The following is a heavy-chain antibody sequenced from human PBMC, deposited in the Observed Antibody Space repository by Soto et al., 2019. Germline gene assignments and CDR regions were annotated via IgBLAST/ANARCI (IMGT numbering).Heavy chain of an antibody. D-gene: IGHD1-7*01. CDR2: MEPSTGRT. CDR3: ARVAGDLELHPYRLFDY. V-gene: IGHV1-8*01. Sequence: GASVKVSCKASGYSFTSLDINWVRQTAGQGLEWMGWMEPSTGRTGYAQKFQGRVTMARDTSISTVYLELSSLRSDDTAIYYCARVAGDLELHPYRLFDYWGQGTLVTVSS. CDR1: GYSFTSLD. J-gene: IGHJ4*02.